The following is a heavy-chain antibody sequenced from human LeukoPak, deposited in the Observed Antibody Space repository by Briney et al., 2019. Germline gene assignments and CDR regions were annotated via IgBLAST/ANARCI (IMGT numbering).Heavy chain of an antibody. CDR2: ISGSGGTT. CDR3: TKDPPLMITFGGVIS. Sequence: GGSLRLSCAASGFTFNSYAMTWVRQAPGKGLEWVSGISGSGGTTYYADSVQGRFTISRDNSKNTLYLQMKSQRAEDTAIHYCTKDPPLMITFGGVISWGQGTLVTVSS. CDR1: GFTFNSYA. V-gene: IGHV3-23*01. D-gene: IGHD3-16*02. J-gene: IGHJ5*02.